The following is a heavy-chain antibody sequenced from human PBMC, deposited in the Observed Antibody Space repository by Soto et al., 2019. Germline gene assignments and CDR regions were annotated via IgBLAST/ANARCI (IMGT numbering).Heavy chain of an antibody. CDR2: INHFASA. CDR1: GESFSPYY. V-gene: IGHV4-34*02. CDR3: GGGGGSSDNYFDP. J-gene: IGHJ5*02. D-gene: IGHD3-16*01. Sequence: QVQLQQWGAGLLKPSETLSLTCAVYGESFSPYYWTWVRQPPGRGLEWIGEINHFASANYNPSLRSRVSILIDTHKNQFSRKLRSVTAADAAVYYCGGGGGSSDNYFDPWGQGTLVTVSS.